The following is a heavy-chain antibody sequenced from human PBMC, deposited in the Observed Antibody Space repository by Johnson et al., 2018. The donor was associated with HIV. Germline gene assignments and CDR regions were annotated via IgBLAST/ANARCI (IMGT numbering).Heavy chain of an antibody. CDR2: ISWNSGSI. D-gene: IGHD2-21*02. Sequence: VQLVESGGGLVQPGRSLRLSCAASGFTFDDYAMHWVRQAPGKGLEWVSGISWNSGSIGYADSVKGRFTISRDNSKNTLYLKMNSLRAEDTAVYYCAKDQYCGGDCYPDAFDIWGQGTMVTVSS. V-gene: IGHV3-9*01. J-gene: IGHJ3*02. CDR3: AKDQYCGGDCYPDAFDI. CDR1: GFTFDDYA.